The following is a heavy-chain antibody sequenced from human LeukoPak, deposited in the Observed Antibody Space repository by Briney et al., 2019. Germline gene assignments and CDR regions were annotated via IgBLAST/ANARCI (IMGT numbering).Heavy chain of an antibody. D-gene: IGHD3-10*01. CDR3: AKLVEEYYGSGSYLPFFDY. CDR1: GFTFSSYA. CDR2: ISGSGGST. Sequence: GGSLRLSCAASGFTFSSYAMSWVRQAAGKGLEWVSAISGSGGSTYYADSVKGRFTISRDNSKNTLYLQMSSLRAEDTAVYYCAKLVEEYYGSGSYLPFFDYWGQGTLVTVSS. V-gene: IGHV3-23*01. J-gene: IGHJ4*02.